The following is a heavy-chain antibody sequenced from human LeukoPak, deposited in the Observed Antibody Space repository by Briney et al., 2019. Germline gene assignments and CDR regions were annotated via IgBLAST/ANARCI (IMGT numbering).Heavy chain of an antibody. CDR1: GGSISSYY. CDR2: IYYSGST. Sequence: SETLSLTCTASGGSISSYYWSWIRQPPGKGLEWIGYIYYSGSTNYNTSLTSRVTISVDTSKNQFSLKLSSVTAADTAVYYCARDKQRKTPRQDGYNNYYFDYWGQGTLVTVSS. D-gene: IGHD5-24*01. CDR3: ARDKQRKTPRQDGYNNYYFDY. V-gene: IGHV4-59*01. J-gene: IGHJ4*02.